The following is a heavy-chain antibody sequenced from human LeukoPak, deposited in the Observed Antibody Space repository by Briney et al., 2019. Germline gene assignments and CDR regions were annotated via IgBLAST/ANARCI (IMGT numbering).Heavy chain of an antibody. CDR2: IYYSGST. Sequence: SETLSLTCAVYGGSFSGYYWSWIRQPPGKGLEWIGYIYYSGSTNYNPSLKSRVTISVDTSKNQFSLKLSSVTAADTAVYYCARGDYYDSSGYYLIDYWGQGTLVTVSS. CDR1: GGSFSGYY. D-gene: IGHD3-22*01. J-gene: IGHJ4*02. CDR3: ARGDYYDSSGYYLIDY. V-gene: IGHV4-59*01.